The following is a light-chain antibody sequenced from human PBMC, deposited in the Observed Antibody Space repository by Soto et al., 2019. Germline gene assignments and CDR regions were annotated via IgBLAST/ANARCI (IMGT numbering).Light chain of an antibody. Sequence: ESVLTQSQGTLSLSPGERVTLSCRASQTFGSTYLAWYQQRPGQSPRLLIYGASRRASGIPDRFSGSGSGTDFTLTISRLQPEDVAVYYCYQFGSSPLYTFGQGTKLEIK. CDR1: QTFGSTY. V-gene: IGKV3-20*01. J-gene: IGKJ2*01. CDR3: YQFGSSPLYT. CDR2: GAS.